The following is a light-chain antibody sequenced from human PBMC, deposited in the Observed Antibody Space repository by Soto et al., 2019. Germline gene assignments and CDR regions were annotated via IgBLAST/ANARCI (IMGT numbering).Light chain of an antibody. Sequence: EVVLAGSAGSSRWSPGQETNLSCRASQSVSSNLAWYQQKPGQAPRLLIYGASTRATGIPARFSGSCSGTECTLTYSSRQAIDVAAYFRQQYNDWPRTFGRGTKVDIK. CDR1: QSVSSN. CDR3: QQYNDWPRT. CDR2: GAS. V-gene: IGKV3-15*01. J-gene: IGKJ1*01.